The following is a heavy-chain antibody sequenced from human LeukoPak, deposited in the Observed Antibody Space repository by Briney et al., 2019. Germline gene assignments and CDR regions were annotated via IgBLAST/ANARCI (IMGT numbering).Heavy chain of an antibody. Sequence: GASVKVSCKASGYTFTSYYMHWVRQAPGQGLEWMGIINPSGGSTSYAQKFQGRATMTRDTSTSTVYMELSSLRSEDTAVYYCAGPRLGFSGSYEGGLGYWGQGTLVTVSS. CDR2: INPSGGST. J-gene: IGHJ4*02. CDR1: GYTFTSYY. CDR3: AGPRLGFSGSYEGGLGY. V-gene: IGHV1-46*01. D-gene: IGHD1-26*01.